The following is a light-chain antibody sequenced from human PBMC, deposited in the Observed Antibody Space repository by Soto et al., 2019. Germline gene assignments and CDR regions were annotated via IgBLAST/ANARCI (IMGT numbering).Light chain of an antibody. CDR3: QEGSTILT. CDR1: QSVSTY. CDR2: GAS. Sequence: IQMTQSPSSRSASFGDRVTITCRTSQSVSTYLNWYQQRPGKAPKLLIYGASSLQSGVPSRFSGIGSGTYFTLTISSLHPEYFATYYCQEGSTILTFGGGTKVDI. V-gene: IGKV1-39*01. J-gene: IGKJ4*01.